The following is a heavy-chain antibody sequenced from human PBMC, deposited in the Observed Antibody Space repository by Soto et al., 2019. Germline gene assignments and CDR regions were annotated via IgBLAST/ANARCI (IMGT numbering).Heavy chain of an antibody. J-gene: IGHJ3*02. D-gene: IGHD2-15*01. V-gene: IGHV3-23*01. CDR3: AKDRMDHNSVWDPFDI. Sequence: AQLLQSGGGSVQPGGSLRLSCEASEFTLSLYAMSWVRQAPGQGLEWVSGIGGGGDDTSYADSVRGRFIVSRDNSKNTLALQMNDLRAEDTAIYYCAKDRMDHNSVWDPFDIWGQGTMVIGSS. CDR1: EFTLSLYA. CDR2: IGGGGDDT.